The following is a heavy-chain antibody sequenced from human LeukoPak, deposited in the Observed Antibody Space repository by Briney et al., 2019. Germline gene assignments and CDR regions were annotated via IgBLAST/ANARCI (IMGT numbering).Heavy chain of an antibody. D-gene: IGHD6-19*01. CDR1: GYTFTSYY. V-gene: IGHV1-46*01. CDR2: INPSGGST. CDR3: ARDRPYTGGWRGFDY. J-gene: IGHJ4*02. Sequence: EASVKVSCKASGYTFTSYYMHWVRQAPGQGLEWMGIINPSGGSTSYAQKFQGRVTMTRDTSTSTVYMELSSLRSEDTAVYYCARDRPYTGGWRGFDYWGQGTLVTVSS.